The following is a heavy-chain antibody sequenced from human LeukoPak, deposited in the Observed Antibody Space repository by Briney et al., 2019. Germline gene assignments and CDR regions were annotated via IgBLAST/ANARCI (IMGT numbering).Heavy chain of an antibody. D-gene: IGHD5-12*01. J-gene: IGHJ4*02. CDR3: ARHARGYSGPYYFDY. Sequence: SETLSLTCAVHGGSFSGYYWSWIRQPPGKGLEWIGEINHSGSTNYNPSLKSRVTISVDTSKNQFSLKLSSVTAADTAVYYCARHARGYSGPYYFDYWGQGTLVTVSS. CDR1: GGSFSGYY. CDR2: INHSGST. V-gene: IGHV4-34*01.